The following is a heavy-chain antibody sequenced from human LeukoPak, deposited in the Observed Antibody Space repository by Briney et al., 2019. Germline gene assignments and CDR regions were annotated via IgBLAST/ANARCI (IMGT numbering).Heavy chain of an antibody. CDR1: GGSISSSSYY. CDR2: IYYSGST. D-gene: IGHD5-12*01. V-gene: IGHV4-39*01. J-gene: IGHJ6*03. CDR3: ARQSSGYPRRLYYMDV. Sequence: SETLSLTCTVSGGSISSSSYYWGWIRQPPGKGLEWIGSIYYSGSTYYNPSLKSRVTISVDTSKNQFSLKLSSVTAADTAVYYCARQSSGYPRRLYYMDVWGKGTTVTVSS.